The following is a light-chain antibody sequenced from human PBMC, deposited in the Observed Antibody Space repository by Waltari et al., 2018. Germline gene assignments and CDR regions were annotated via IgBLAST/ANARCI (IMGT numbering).Light chain of an antibody. Sequence: SALTQDPVVSVALGQTVKITCQGDSLGGYSAGWYQKKPGQAPVLPIYAGNNRPAGVPERFSGPTSGGTATLTITGAQAEEEADYYCNSRDSSGQSVIFGGGTRLTVL. CDR1: SLGGYS. CDR3: NSRDSSGQSVI. CDR2: AGN. J-gene: IGLJ2*01. V-gene: IGLV3-19*01.